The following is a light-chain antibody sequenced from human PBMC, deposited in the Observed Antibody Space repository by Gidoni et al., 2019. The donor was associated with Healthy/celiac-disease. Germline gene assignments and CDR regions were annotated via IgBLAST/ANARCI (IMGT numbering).Light chain of an antibody. Sequence: ELVFTQSPATLSLSPGERATLSCRASQSVSSYLAWYQQKPGQAPRLLIYDASNRATGIPARFSGSGSGTDFTLTISSLEPEDFAVYYCQQSNNWLWTFGQGTKVEIK. CDR1: QSVSSY. CDR3: QQSNNWLWT. V-gene: IGKV3-11*01. CDR2: DAS. J-gene: IGKJ1*01.